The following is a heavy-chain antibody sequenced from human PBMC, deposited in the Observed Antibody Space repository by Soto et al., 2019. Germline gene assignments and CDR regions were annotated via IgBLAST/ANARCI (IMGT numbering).Heavy chain of an antibody. V-gene: IGHV4-34*01. CDR1: GGSFSGYY. CDR2: INHSGST. Sequence: SETLSLTCAVYGGSFSGYYWSWIRQPPGKGLEWIGEINHSGSTNYNPSLKSRVTISVDTSKNQFSLKLSSVTAADTAVYYCARAQGSGFLVSWGQGTLVTVSS. CDR3: ARAQGSGFLVS. J-gene: IGHJ4*02. D-gene: IGHD3-10*01.